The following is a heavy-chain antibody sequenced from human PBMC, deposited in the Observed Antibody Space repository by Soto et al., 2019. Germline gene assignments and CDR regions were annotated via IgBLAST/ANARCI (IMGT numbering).Heavy chain of an antibody. CDR2: ISAYNGNT. CDR3: ARVGMGLITGDYYYYYGMDV. D-gene: IGHD1-20*01. V-gene: IGHV1-18*01. Sequence: VSVKVSCKASGYTFTSYGISWVRQAPGQGLEWMGWISAYNGNTNYAQKLQGRVTMTTDTSTSTAYMELRSLRSDDTAVYYCARVGMGLITGDYYYYYGMDVWGQGTTVTVSS. CDR1: GYTFTSYG. J-gene: IGHJ6*02.